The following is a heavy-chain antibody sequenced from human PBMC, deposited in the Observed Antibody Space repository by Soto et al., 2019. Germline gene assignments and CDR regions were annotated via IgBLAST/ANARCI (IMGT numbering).Heavy chain of an antibody. CDR2: ISYDGSNK. D-gene: IGHD3-3*01. CDR3: AKDLAYXFWSGYWGAYYYYGMDV. V-gene: IGHV3-30*18. CDR1: GFTFSSYG. Sequence: GGSLRLSCAASGFTFSSYGMHWVRQAPGKGLEWVAVISYDGSNKYYADSVKGRFTISRDNSKNTLYLQMNSLRAEDTAVYYCAKDLAYXFWSGYWGAYYYYGMDVWGQGTTVTVSS. J-gene: IGHJ6*02.